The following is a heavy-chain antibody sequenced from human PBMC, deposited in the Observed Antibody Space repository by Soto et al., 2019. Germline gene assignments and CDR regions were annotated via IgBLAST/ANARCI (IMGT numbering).Heavy chain of an antibody. D-gene: IGHD3-10*01. CDR3: AIVPHSASGYYYMDV. CDR2: LSYAGDT. Sequence: EVQLVESAGGLVQPGGSLRLSCAASGFTLSTYDMHWVRQATGKGLEWVEALSYAGDTYYPGSVKGRFTVSRESAKNSLYLQMNSLTAGDTAVYYCAIVPHSASGYYYMDVWGKGTTVTVSS. CDR1: GFTLSTYD. J-gene: IGHJ6*03. V-gene: IGHV3-13*01.